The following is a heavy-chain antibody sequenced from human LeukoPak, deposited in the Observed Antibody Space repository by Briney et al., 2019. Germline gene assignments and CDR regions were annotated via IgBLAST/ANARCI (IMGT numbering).Heavy chain of an antibody. CDR1: GGSFSGYY. J-gene: IGHJ6*02. D-gene: IGHD4-4*01. V-gene: IGHV4-34*01. Sequence: ASETLSLTCAVYGGSFSGYYWSWIRQPPGKGLEWIGEINHSGSTNYDPSLKSRVTISVDTSKNQFSLKLSSVTAADTAVYYCARLYYSNYYYYGMDVWGQGTTVTVSS. CDR3: ARLYYSNYYYYGMDV. CDR2: INHSGST.